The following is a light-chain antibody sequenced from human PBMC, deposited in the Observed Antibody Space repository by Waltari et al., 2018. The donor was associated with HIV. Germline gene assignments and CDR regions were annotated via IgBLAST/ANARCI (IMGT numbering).Light chain of an antibody. Sequence: QSALTQPASVSGSPGQSITISCTATRRELGGYKYVSWFHQHPDKAPKLIIYEVSNRPSEISNRFSGSKSGNTASLTISELQAEDEADYYCSSFTGTTALVFGGGTKLTVL. CDR1: RRELGGYKY. J-gene: IGLJ3*02. V-gene: IGLV2-14*01. CDR3: SSFTGTTALV. CDR2: EVS.